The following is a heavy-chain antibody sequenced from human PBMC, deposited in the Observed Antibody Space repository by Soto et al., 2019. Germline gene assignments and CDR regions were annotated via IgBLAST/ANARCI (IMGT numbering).Heavy chain of an antibody. Sequence: PGGSLRLSCAASGFIFSSYAMSWVRQAPGKGLEWVSAISGSGGSTYYADSVKGRFTISRDNSKNTLYLQMNSLRAEDTAVYYCAKEKISTSFCNWFEPFGLETLVTVSS. D-gene: IGHD2-2*01. CDR2: ISGSGGST. J-gene: IGHJ5*02. CDR1: GFIFSSYA. V-gene: IGHV3-23*01. CDR3: AKEKISTSFCNWFEP.